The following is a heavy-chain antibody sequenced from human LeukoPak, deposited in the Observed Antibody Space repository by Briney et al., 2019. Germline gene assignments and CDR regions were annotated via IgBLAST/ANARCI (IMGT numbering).Heavy chain of an antibody. CDR1: GGSISSGDYY. D-gene: IGHD4/OR15-4a*01. CDR2: IYYSGST. V-gene: IGHV4-30-4*08. CDR3: ARGAPSRVWFDP. J-gene: IGHJ5*02. Sequence: SHTMSLTCTVSGGSISSGDYYWRWLRQPPGKGLEWIGYIYYSGSTFYNPSLKSRVTISVDTSKNHFSLKLNSVTAADTAVYYCARGAPSRVWFDPWGQGTLVTVSS.